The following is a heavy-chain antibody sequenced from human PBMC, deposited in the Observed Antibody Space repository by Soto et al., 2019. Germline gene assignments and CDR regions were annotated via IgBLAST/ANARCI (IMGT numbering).Heavy chain of an antibody. CDR1: GFTFSSYG. CDR3: ARDRPRGDGSDY. CDR2: IWYDGSNK. J-gene: IGHJ4*02. Sequence: QVQLVESGGGVVQPGRSLRLSCAASGFTFSSYGMHWVRQAPGKGLEWVAVIWYDGSNKYYADSVKGRFTISRDNSKNTLYLQMNSLRAEDTAVYYCARDRPRGDGSDYCGQGTLVTVSS. V-gene: IGHV3-33*01.